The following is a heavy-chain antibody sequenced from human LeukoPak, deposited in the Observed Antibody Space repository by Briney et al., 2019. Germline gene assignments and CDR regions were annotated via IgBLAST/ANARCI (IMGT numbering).Heavy chain of an antibody. Sequence: SGGSLRLSCAASGFTFSSCTINWVRQAPGKGLEWVSYISSSSSTIYYADSVKGRFTISRDNAKNSLYLQMNSLRAEDTAVYYCAKDPPGLGYSYGGNYFDYWGQGTLVTVSS. CDR1: GFTFSSCT. D-gene: IGHD5-18*01. CDR2: ISSSSSTI. J-gene: IGHJ4*02. CDR3: AKDPPGLGYSYGGNYFDY. V-gene: IGHV3-48*01.